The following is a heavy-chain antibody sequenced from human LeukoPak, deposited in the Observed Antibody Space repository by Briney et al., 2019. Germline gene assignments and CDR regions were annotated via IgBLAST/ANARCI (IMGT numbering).Heavy chain of an antibody. V-gene: IGHV1-2*04. CDR2: INPNSGGT. CDR3: ARHKDYDSSGQTARHYYFDY. Sequence: ASVKVSCKASGGTFSSYAISWVRQAPGQGLEWMGWINPNSGGTNYAQKFQGWVTMTRDTSISTAYMELSRLRSDDTAVYYCARHKDYDSSGQTARHYYFDYWGQGTLVTVSS. J-gene: IGHJ4*02. CDR1: GGTFSSYA. D-gene: IGHD3-22*01.